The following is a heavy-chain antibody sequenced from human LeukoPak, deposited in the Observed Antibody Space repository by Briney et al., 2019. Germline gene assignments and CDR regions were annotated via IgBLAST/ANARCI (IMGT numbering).Heavy chain of an antibody. CDR2: INPSGGST. CDR3: ARERIPPTLGGYGSGKSGAFDI. Sequence: ASAKVSCKASGYTFTSYYMHWVRQAPGQGLEWMGIINPSGGSTSYAQKFQGRVTMTRDTSTSTVYMELSSLRSEDTAVYYCARERIPPTLGGYGSGKSGAFDIWGQGTMVTVSS. J-gene: IGHJ3*02. D-gene: IGHD3-10*01. V-gene: IGHV1-46*01. CDR1: GYTFTSYY.